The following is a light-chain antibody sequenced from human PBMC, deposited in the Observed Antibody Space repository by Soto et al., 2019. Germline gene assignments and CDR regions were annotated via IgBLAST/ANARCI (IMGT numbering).Light chain of an antibody. J-gene: IGKJ1*01. Sequence: EIVLTQSPGTLSLSPGESATLLCRASQFISSRNLAWYQQRPGQAPRLFIYGASTRATGIPDRFIGSGSGTDFTLTITRLEPEDFAVYYCQHYVTSLTTFGQGTKVDIK. CDR1: QFISSRN. CDR2: GAS. V-gene: IGKV3-20*01. CDR3: QHYVTSLTT.